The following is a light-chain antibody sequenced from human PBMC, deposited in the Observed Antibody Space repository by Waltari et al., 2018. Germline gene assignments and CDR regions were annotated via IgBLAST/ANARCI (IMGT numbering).Light chain of an antibody. CDR1: QSVRPT. J-gene: IGKJ3*01. CDR2: GAS. V-gene: IGKV3-15*01. CDR3: HEYEYWPPGT. Sequence: EIVMTQSPATLSVSPGDRATLSCRASQSVRPTLAWFQQKPGQPPRLLISGASTRATGIPARFSGSGSGTEFTLTITGLQSEDFAVYYCHEYEYWPPGTFGPGTKVEIK.